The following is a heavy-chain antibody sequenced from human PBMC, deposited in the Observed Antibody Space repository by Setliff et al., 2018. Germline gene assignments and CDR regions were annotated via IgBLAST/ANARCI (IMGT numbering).Heavy chain of an antibody. CDR3: ASTLYYYDSSGYGAFDI. CDR2: IYPGDSDT. V-gene: IGHV5-51*01. Sequence: PGESLKISCKGSGYSFTSYWIGWVRQMPGKGLEWMGIIYPGDSDTRYSPSFQGQVTISADKSISTAYLQWSSLKALDTAMYYCASTLYYYDSSGYGAFDIWGQGTMVTVSS. J-gene: IGHJ3*02. D-gene: IGHD3-22*01. CDR1: GYSFTSYW.